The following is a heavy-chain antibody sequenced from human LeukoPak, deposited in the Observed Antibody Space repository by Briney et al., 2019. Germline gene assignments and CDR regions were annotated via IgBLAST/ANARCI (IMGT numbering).Heavy chain of an antibody. V-gene: IGHV4-4*07. CDR1: GGSIRSYY. J-gene: IGHJ4*02. D-gene: IGHD6-13*01. Sequence: PSETLSLTCTVSGGSIRSYYWNWIRQPAGKGLEWIGRIYASGSTNYNPTLESRVTISVHTSKNQFSLKLSSVTAADTAVYYCAREEGSTWYLDYWGQGTLVTVSS. CDR2: IYASGST. CDR3: AREEGSTWYLDY.